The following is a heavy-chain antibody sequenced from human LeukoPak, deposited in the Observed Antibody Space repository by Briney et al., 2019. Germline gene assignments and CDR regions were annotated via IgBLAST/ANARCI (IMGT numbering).Heavy chain of an antibody. V-gene: IGHV4-59*01. CDR2: IDNSGST. CDR1: GGSISSSC. Sequence: SETLSLTCTVSGGSISSSCWSWVRQPPGKGLEWIGYIDNSGSTNYNPSLKSRVTISLDTPKSQFSLKLSSVTAADTAVYYCARAPLYSGGSGWSIYYFYAMDVWGQGTTVTVSS. J-gene: IGHJ6*02. D-gene: IGHD6-19*01. CDR3: ARAPLYSGGSGWSIYYFYAMDV.